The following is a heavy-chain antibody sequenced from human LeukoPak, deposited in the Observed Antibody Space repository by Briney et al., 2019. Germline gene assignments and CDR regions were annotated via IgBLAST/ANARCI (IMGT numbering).Heavy chain of an antibody. V-gene: IGHV3-21*01. CDR1: GFTFSNFQ. Sequence: GGSLRLSCAASGFTFSNFQMHWVRQAPGKGLEWVSSISGSSSYIYYVDSVQGRFIISRDNAKNSLYLQLNSLRAEDTALYYCARAKGIAVADLWGQGTLVTVSS. CDR3: ARAKGIAVADL. D-gene: IGHD6-19*01. CDR2: ISGSSSYI. J-gene: IGHJ4*02.